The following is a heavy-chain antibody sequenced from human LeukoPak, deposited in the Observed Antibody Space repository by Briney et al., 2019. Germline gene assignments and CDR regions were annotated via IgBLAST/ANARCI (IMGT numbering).Heavy chain of an antibody. V-gene: IGHV4-59*08. CDR2: IYYSGST. CDR3: AGANWGSCRFDP. Sequence: PSETLSLTCTVSGGSISSYYWNWVRQPPGKGLEWIGYIYYSGSTNYNPSLKSRVTISVDTSKNKFSLKLSSVTAADTAVYYCAGANWGSCRFDPWGQGTLVTVSS. J-gene: IGHJ5*02. CDR1: GGSISSYY. D-gene: IGHD7-27*01.